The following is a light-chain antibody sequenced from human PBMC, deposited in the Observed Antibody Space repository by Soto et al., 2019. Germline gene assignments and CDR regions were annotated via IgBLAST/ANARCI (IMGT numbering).Light chain of an antibody. Sequence: EIVLTQSPGTLSLSPGERATLSCRASQSVSGSYLAWYQQKPGQAPRLLIYGASSRATGIPDRFSGSGSGTDFTLTISRQEPEDFAVYYCQQYGSSPPSTFGPGTKVDIK. CDR1: QSVSGSY. CDR3: QQYGSSPPST. J-gene: IGKJ3*01. V-gene: IGKV3-20*01. CDR2: GAS.